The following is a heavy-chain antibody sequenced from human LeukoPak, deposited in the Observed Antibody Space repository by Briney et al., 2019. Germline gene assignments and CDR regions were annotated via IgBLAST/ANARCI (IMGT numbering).Heavy chain of an antibody. V-gene: IGHV3-30*04. CDR3: ARDPYSGRYGDYYYYYMDV. D-gene: IGHD1-26*01. CDR1: GFTFISYA. Sequence: GGSLRLSCAASGFTFISYAIHWVRQAPGKGLEWVAVISFHGTDSFYADSVKGRFTISRDNAKNSLYLQMNSLRAEDTAVYYCARDPYSGRYGDYYYYYMDVWGKGTTVTISS. J-gene: IGHJ6*03. CDR2: ISFHGTDS.